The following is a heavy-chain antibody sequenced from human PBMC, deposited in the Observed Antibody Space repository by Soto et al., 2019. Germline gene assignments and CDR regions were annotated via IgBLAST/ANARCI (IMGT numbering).Heavy chain of an antibody. D-gene: IGHD3-9*01. J-gene: IGHJ6*02. CDR2: IYYSGST. CDR1: GGSISSYY. Sequence: PSETLSLTCTVSGGSISSYYWSWIRQPPGKGLEWIGYIYYSGSTNYNPSLKSRVTISVDTSKNQFSLKLSSVTAADTAVYYCARGGYFDWLSYYYYYGMDVWGQGTTVTVS. V-gene: IGHV4-59*01. CDR3: ARGGYFDWLSYYYYYGMDV.